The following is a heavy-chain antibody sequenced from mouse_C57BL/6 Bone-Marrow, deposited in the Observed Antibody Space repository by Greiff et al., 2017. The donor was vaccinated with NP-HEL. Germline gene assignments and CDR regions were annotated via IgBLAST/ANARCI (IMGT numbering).Heavy chain of an antibody. CDR2: IHPNSGST. Sequence: QVQLQQPGAELVKPGASVKLSCKASGYTFTSYWMHWVKQRPGQGLEWIGMIHPNSGSTNYNEKFKSKATLTVDKSSSTAYMQLSSLTSEDSAVYYCAKGKVYGSSYFDYWGQGITLTVSS. CDR1: GYTFTSYW. CDR3: AKGKVYGSSYFDY. J-gene: IGHJ2*01. D-gene: IGHD1-1*01. V-gene: IGHV1-64*01.